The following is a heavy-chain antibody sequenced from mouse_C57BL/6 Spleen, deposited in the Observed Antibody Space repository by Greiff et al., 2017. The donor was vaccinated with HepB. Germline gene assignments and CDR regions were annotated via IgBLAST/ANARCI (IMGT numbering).Heavy chain of an antibody. V-gene: IGHV1-62-2*01. CDR1: GYTFTEYT. D-gene: IGHD1-1*01. Sequence: QVQLQQSGAELVKPGASVKLSCKASGYTFTEYTIHWVKQRSGQGLEWIGWFYPGSGSIKYNEKFKGKATLTADKSSSTVYMELSRVTYEDSAVYFCARHEDPYVRHSYYARDDWGQGTSVTVSS. CDR2: FYPGSGSI. CDR3: ARHEDPYVRHSYYARDD. J-gene: IGHJ4*01.